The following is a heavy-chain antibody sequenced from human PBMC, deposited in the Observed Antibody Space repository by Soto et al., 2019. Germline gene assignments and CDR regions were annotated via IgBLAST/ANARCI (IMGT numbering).Heavy chain of an antibody. J-gene: IGHJ5*02. CDR1: GFTFSSYS. CDR3: ARESAALNWFDP. Sequence: EVQLVESGGGLVQPGGSLRLSCAASGFTFSSYSMNWVRQAPGKGLEWVSYISSSSSTIYYADSVKGRFTISRVNAKNSLYLQMNSLRDEDTAVYYCARESAALNWFDPWGQGTLVTVSS. V-gene: IGHV3-48*02. CDR2: ISSSSSTI. D-gene: IGHD2-2*01.